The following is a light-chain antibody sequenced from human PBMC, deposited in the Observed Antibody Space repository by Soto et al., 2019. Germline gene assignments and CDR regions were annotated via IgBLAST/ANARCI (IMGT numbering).Light chain of an antibody. CDR2: AAS. J-gene: IGKJ5*01. Sequence: DIQTTHSPSSLSASVGDRVTITCRASQSISSYLNWYQQKPGKAPKLLIYAASSLQSGVPSRFSGSGSGTDFTLTISSLQPEDFATYYCQQSYSTPPITFGQGTRLEIK. CDR3: QQSYSTPPIT. CDR1: QSISSY. V-gene: IGKV1-39*01.